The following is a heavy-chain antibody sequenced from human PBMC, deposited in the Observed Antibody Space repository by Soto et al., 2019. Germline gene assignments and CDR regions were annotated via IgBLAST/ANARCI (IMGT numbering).Heavy chain of an antibody. J-gene: IGHJ4*02. Sequence: ASVKVSCKASGYTFTSYAVHWVRQAPGQSLEWMGWISAGTGNAKYSQKFQGRVTITRDTSASTVFMELSSLKSEDTAVYYCARGCSGGSCYIFEYWGQGTLVTVSS. V-gene: IGHV1-3*01. CDR1: GYTFTSYA. CDR2: ISAGTGNA. D-gene: IGHD2-15*01. CDR3: ARGCSGGSCYIFEY.